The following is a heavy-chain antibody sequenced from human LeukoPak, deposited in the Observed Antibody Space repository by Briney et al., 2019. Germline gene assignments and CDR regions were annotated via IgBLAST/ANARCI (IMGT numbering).Heavy chain of an antibody. V-gene: IGHV3-30*02. CDR2: IRYDETKK. CDR1: GLAFSSYG. J-gene: IGHJ3*02. D-gene: IGHD6-13*01. Sequence: GGSLRLSCAASGLAFSSYGMHWVRQAPGKGLEWVAFIRYDETKKYYADSAKGRFTISRDNSKNTLYLQMNSLRAEDTAVFYCAKGDSSSWSAFEIWGQGTMVTISS. CDR3: AKGDSSSWSAFEI.